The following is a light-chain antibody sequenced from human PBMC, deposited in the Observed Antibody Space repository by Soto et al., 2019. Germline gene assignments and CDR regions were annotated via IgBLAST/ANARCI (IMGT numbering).Light chain of an antibody. CDR2: DAS. CDR1: QSVSSY. CDR3: QQRSNWPGGLT. J-gene: IGKJ4*01. V-gene: IGKV3-11*01. Sequence: EIVLTQSPATLSLSPGERASLSCRASQSVSSYLGWYQQKPGQAPRLLIYDASNRATGIPARFSGSGSGTDFTLTISSLEPEDFAVYYGQQRSNWPGGLTFGGGTKVEIK.